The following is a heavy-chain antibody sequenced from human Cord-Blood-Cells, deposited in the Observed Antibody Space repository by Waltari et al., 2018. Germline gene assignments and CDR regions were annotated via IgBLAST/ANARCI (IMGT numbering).Heavy chain of an antibody. Sequence: EVQLVESALGLLQHGGSLRLSCEPSGFTLSSYSMNWLRQAPGKGLEWVSYISSSSSTIYYADSVKGRFTISRDNAKNSLYLQMNSLRDEDTAVYYCVGNWFDPWGQGTLVTVSS. CDR2: ISSSSSTI. V-gene: IGHV3-48*02. D-gene: IGHD3-16*01. CDR1: GFTLSSYS. CDR3: VGNWFDP. J-gene: IGHJ5*02.